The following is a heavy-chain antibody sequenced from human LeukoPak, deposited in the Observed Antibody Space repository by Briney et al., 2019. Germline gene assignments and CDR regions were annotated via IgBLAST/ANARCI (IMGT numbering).Heavy chain of an antibody. J-gene: IGHJ4*02. CDR1: GFIISRDS. CDR3: VRDNPRCCGVVPANIDDY. D-gene: IGHD2-15*01. CDR2: INGGGCPI. Sequence: PGGSLRLSCAASGFIISRDSVNWVRQAPGKGLAWVSYINGGGCPIFYADSVRGRFTISRDNAKNSLYLQMNSLRAEDTAVYYCVRDNPRCCGVVPANIDDYWGQGTLVTVSS. V-gene: IGHV3-48*01.